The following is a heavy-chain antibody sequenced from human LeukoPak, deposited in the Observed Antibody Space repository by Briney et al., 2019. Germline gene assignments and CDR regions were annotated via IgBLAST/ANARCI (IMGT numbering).Heavy chain of an antibody. CDR3: AELGITMIGGV. J-gene: IGHJ6*04. CDR2: IKSKTDGGTT. CDR1: GFTFSNAW. D-gene: IGHD3-10*02. V-gene: IGHV3-15*01. Sequence: GSLRLSCAASGFTFSNAWMSWVRQAPGKGLEWVGRIKSKTDGGTTDYAAPVKGRFTISRDDSKNTLYLQVNSLRAEDTAVYYCAELGITMIGGVWGKGTTVTISS.